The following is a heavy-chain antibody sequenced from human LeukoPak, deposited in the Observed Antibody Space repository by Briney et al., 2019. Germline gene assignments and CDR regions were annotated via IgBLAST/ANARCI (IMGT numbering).Heavy chain of an antibody. D-gene: IGHD6-13*01. V-gene: IGHV3-33*01. Sequence: GGSLRLSCAASGFTFSSYGMHWVRQAPGKGLEWVAVIWYDGSNKYYADSVKGRFTISRDNSKNTLYLQMNSLRAEDTAVYYCARDLRGIAAAVDYWGQGTLVTVSS. J-gene: IGHJ4*02. CDR2: IWYDGSNK. CDR3: ARDLRGIAAAVDY. CDR1: GFTFSSYG.